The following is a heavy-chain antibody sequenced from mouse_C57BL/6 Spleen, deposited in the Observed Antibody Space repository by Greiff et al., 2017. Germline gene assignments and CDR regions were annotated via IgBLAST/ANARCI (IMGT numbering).Heavy chain of an antibody. Sequence: QVHVKQSGAELVRPGASVKLSCKASGYTFTDYYINWVKQRPGQGLEWIARIYPGRGNTYYNEKFKGKGTLTAEKSSSTAYMQLSSLTSEDSAVYFCARDITTVVESYYFDYWGQGATLTVSS. CDR3: ARDITTVVESYYFDY. J-gene: IGHJ2*01. CDR2: IYPGRGNT. V-gene: IGHV1-76*01. CDR1: GYTFTDYY. D-gene: IGHD1-1*01.